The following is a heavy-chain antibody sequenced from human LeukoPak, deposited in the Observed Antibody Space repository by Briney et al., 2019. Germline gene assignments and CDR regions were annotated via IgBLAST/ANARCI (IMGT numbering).Heavy chain of an antibody. CDR2: IYSGGST. Sequence: GGPLRLSCAASGFTVSSNYMSWVRQAPGKGLEWVSVIYSGGSTYYADSVKGRFTISRDNSKNTLYLQMNSLRAEDTAVYYCARAVVVTAPTYYFDYWGQGTLVTVSS. CDR1: GFTVSSNY. CDR3: ARAVVVTAPTYYFDY. J-gene: IGHJ4*02. V-gene: IGHV3-53*01. D-gene: IGHD2-21*02.